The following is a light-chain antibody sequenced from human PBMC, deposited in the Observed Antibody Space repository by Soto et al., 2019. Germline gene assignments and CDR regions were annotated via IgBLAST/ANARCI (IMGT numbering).Light chain of an antibody. Sequence: QSVLTQPPSVSGAPGQRVTISCTGGSSNIGAGYDVHWYQQLPGTAPKLLIYGNSNRPSGVPDRFSGSKSGTSASLAITGLRAEDEADYHCCCSRGGISPTYVFGTGTKVTVL. CDR2: GNS. CDR3: CCSRGGISPTYV. J-gene: IGLJ1*01. CDR1: SSNIGAGYD. V-gene: IGLV1-40*01.